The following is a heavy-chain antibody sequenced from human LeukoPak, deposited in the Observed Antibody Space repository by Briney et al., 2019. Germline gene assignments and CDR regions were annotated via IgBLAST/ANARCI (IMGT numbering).Heavy chain of an antibody. D-gene: IGHD2/OR15-2a*01. V-gene: IGHV6-1*01. Sequence: SQTLSLTCAISGDSVSSNSGSWHWIRQSPSRGLEWLGRTYYRSKWYNDYAVSVNSRITINPDASNNQLSLQLNSVTPEDTAVYYCAREKASMLDYWGQGTLVIVSS. CDR1: GDSVSSNSGS. CDR2: TYYRSKWYN. CDR3: AREKASMLDY. J-gene: IGHJ4*02.